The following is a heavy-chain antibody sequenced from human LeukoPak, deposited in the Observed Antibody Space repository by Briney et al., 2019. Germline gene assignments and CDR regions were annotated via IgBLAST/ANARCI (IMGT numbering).Heavy chain of an antibody. CDR1: GFTFGDYA. CDR3: TKALWLPRVNYYFGMDV. Sequence: GGSQRLSCTASGFTFGDYAMSWVRQAPGKGLEWVSAIRGSGGNTQYADSVEGRFHISRDNSKNTLYLQMNSVRAEDTAVYYCTKALWLPRVNYYFGMDVWGQGTTVTVSS. J-gene: IGHJ6*02. V-gene: IGHV3-23*01. D-gene: IGHD5-24*01. CDR2: IRGSGGNT.